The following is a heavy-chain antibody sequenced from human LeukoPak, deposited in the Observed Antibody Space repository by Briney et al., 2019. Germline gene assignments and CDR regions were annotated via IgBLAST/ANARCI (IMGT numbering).Heavy chain of an antibody. V-gene: IGHV4-30-4*01. CDR1: GGSISSGDYY. J-gene: IGHJ4*02. CDR3: ARGPWGLLTLDY. Sequence: TSSETLSLTCTVSGGSISSGDYYWSWIRQPPGKGLEWIGYIYYSGSTYYNPSLKSRVTISVDTSKNQFSLKLSSVTAADTAVYYCARGPWGLLTLDYWGQGTLVTVSS. CDR2: IYYSGST. D-gene: IGHD1-26*01.